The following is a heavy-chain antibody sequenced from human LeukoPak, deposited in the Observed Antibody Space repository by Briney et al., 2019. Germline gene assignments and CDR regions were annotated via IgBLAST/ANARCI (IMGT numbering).Heavy chain of an antibody. CDR3: ASGSNYDFWSGYPPGYGMDV. J-gene: IGHJ6*02. D-gene: IGHD3-3*01. V-gene: IGHV3-48*03. CDR2: ISSSGSTI. CDR1: GFTFSSYE. Sequence: GGSLRLSCAASGFTFSSYEMNWVRQAPGKGLEWVSYISSSGSTIYYADSVKGRFTISRDNAKNSLYLQMNSLRAEDTAVYCCASGSNYDFWSGYPPGYGMDVWGQGTTVTVSS.